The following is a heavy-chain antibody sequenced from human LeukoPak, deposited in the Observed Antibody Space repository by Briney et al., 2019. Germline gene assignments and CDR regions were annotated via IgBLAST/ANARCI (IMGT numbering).Heavy chain of an antibody. D-gene: IGHD6-19*01. V-gene: IGHV3-73*01. Sequence: GGSLRLSCAASGFXFSGFDIHWVRQASGKGLEWLGRIAGKANNYATAYAASLKGRLTISRDDSESTAYLQMNSLKTEDTAVYYCTTYRSGHYWGQGTLVTVSS. CDR2: IAGKANNYAT. CDR1: GFXFSGFD. J-gene: IGHJ4*02. CDR3: TTYRSGHY.